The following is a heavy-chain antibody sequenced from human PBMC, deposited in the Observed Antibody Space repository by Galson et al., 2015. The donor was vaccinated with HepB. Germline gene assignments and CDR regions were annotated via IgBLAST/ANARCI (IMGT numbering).Heavy chain of an antibody. CDR3: AKVLSDYYGSGSYQVLDY. Sequence: LRLSCAASGFTFSSYAMSWVRQAPGKGLEWVSAISGSGGSTYYADSVKGRFTISRDNSKNTLYLQMNSLRAEDTAVYYCAKVLSDYYGSGSYQVLDYWGQGTLVTVSS. V-gene: IGHV3-23*01. CDR1: GFTFSSYA. CDR2: ISGSGGST. J-gene: IGHJ4*02. D-gene: IGHD3-10*01.